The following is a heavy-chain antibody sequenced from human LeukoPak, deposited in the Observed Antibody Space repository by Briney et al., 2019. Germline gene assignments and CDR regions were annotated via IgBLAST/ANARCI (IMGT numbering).Heavy chain of an antibody. J-gene: IGHJ6*02. CDR2: IVVGSGNT. CDR1: GFTFTSSA. Sequence: ASVKVSCKASGFTFTSSAMQWVRQARRQRLEWIGWIVVGSGNTNYVQKFQERVTITRDMSTSTAYMELSSLRSEDTAVYYCAANRHDYDILTGYYTPYYYYGMDVWGQGTTVTVSS. CDR3: AANRHDYDILTGYYTPYYYYGMDV. D-gene: IGHD3-9*01. V-gene: IGHV1-58*02.